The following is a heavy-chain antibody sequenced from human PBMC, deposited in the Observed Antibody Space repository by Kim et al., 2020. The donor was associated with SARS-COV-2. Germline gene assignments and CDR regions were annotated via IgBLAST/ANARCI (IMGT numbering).Heavy chain of an antibody. J-gene: IGHJ4*02. CDR3: ATGDYFDY. V-gene: IGHV1-24*01. Sequence: DGETIYAQKFQGRVTMTEDTSTDTAYMELSSLRSEDTAVYYCATGDYFDYWGQGTLVTVSS. CDR2: DGET.